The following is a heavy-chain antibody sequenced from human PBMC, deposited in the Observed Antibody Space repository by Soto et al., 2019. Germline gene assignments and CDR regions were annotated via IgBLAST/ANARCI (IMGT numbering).Heavy chain of an antibody. V-gene: IGHV3-33*08. CDR3: AMYEGTSPPGSYSLAY. D-gene: IGHD1-26*01. J-gene: IGHJ4*01. Sequence: PGRYVGLSSAASGYTFGDHYMDCVRQAPGKGMEWVAVIWYDGSNKYYADSVKGRFTISRDNSKNTLYLQMNSLRAEDTAVYYCAMYEGTSPPGSYSLAYCGHRTL. CDR1: GYTFGDHY. CDR2: IWYDGSNK.